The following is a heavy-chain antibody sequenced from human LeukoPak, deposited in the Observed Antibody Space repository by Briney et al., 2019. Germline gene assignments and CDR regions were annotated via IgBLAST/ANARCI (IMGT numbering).Heavy chain of an antibody. CDR3: ARHDTAEWGIAAADI. D-gene: IGHD6-13*01. Sequence: GESLKISCKGSGYSFTRYWIAWVRQMPGKGLKWMGIIYPGDSDTRYSPSFQGQVTMSAYKSIITAYLQLSSLKAPDTAMYYCARHDTAEWGIAAADIWGQGTMLTVSS. CDR1: GYSFTRYW. V-gene: IGHV5-51*01. J-gene: IGHJ3*02. CDR2: IYPGDSDT.